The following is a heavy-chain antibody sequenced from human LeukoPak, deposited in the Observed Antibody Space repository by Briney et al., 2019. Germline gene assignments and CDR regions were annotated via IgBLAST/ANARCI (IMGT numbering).Heavy chain of an antibody. D-gene: IGHD5-18*01. Sequence: SETLSLTCTVSGGSISGHYWTWIRQPAGKGLEWIGRIYTSGSTNYNPSLKSRVTMSVDTSKNQFSLKLSSVTAADTAVYYCARDEVDTAIGIYYYMDVWGKGTTVTVSS. V-gene: IGHV4-4*07. CDR2: IYTSGST. J-gene: IGHJ6*03. CDR3: ARDEVDTAIGIYYYMDV. CDR1: GGSISGHY.